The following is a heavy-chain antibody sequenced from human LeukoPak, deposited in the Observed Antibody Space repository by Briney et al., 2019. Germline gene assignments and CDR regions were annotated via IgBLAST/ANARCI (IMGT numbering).Heavy chain of an antibody. J-gene: IGHJ4*02. CDR2: IDPSDSYT. CDR3: AGFRAQGDY. V-gene: IGHV5-10-1*01. Sequence: GESLQISCKGSGYRFTNYWISWVRQMPGKGLEWMGRIDPSDSYTNYSPSFQGHVTISADKSISTAYLQWSSLQASDTAMYYGAGFRAQGDYWGQGTLVTVSS. CDR1: GYRFTNYW.